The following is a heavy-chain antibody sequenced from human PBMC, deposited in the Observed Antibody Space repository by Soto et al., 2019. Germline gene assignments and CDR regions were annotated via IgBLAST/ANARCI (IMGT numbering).Heavy chain of an antibody. J-gene: IGHJ4*02. Sequence: DSVRGRFTISRDNSKNTLYLQMNSLRAEDTAVYYCAKSVYNWNDGFFDYWGQGTLVTVSS. V-gene: IGHV3-30*02. CDR3: AKSVYNWNDGFFDY. D-gene: IGHD1-1*01.